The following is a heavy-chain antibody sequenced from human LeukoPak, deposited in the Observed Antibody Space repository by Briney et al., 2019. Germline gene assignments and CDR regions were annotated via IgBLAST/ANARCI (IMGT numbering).Heavy chain of an antibody. CDR2: INPNSGGT. Sequence: ASVKVSCKASGYTFTGYYMHWVRQAPGQGLEWMGWINPNSGGTNYAQKFQGRVTMTRDTSISTAYMELSRLRSDDTAVYYCARDGPAPSGSYSHDAFDIWGQGTMVTVSS. CDR1: GYTFTGYY. V-gene: IGHV1-2*02. CDR3: ARDGPAPSGSYSHDAFDI. J-gene: IGHJ3*02. D-gene: IGHD1-26*01.